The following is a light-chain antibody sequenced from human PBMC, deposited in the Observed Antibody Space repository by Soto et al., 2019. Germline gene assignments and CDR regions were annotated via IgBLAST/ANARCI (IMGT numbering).Light chain of an antibody. CDR3: QHYKT. J-gene: IGKJ1*01. Sequence: EIVLTQSPGTLSLSPGERATLSCRASQSVSNNYLAWYQQKPGQAPRVLIYGASSRATGIPDRFSGSGSGTDFTLTISRLEPEDFAVYYCQHYKTFGQGTKVDIK. CDR2: GAS. V-gene: IGKV3-20*01. CDR1: QSVSNNY.